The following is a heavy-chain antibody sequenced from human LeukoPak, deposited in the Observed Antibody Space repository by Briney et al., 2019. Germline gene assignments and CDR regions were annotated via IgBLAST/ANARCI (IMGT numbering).Heavy chain of an antibody. J-gene: IGHJ4*02. D-gene: IGHD3-10*01. CDR2: IWYDGSNK. CDR1: GFTFSSYG. Sequence: GGSLRLSCAASGFTFSSYGMHWVRQAPGKGLEWVAVIWYDGSNKYYADSVKGRFTISRDNSKNTLYLQMNSLRAEDTAVYYCAKDLRFGELSPDYWGQGTLATVSS. CDR3: AKDLRFGELSPDY. V-gene: IGHV3-33*06.